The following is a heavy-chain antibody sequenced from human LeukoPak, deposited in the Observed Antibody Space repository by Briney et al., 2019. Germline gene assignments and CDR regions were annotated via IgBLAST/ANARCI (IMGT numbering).Heavy chain of an antibody. CDR2: ISAYNGNT. Sequence: ASGKVSCKASGYTFTSYGISWVRQALGQGLEWMGWISAYNGNTNYAQKLQGRVTMTTDTSTSTAYMELRSLRSDDTAVYYCARDPITISDRGSFDPWGQGTLVTVSS. CDR1: GYTFTSYG. CDR3: ARDPITISDRGSFDP. V-gene: IGHV1-18*01. D-gene: IGHD3-3*01. J-gene: IGHJ5*02.